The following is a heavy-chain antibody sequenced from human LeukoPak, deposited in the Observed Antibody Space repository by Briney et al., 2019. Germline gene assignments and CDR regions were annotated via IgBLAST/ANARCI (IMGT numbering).Heavy chain of an antibody. J-gene: IGHJ6*03. CDR2: IYSTGSS. V-gene: IGHV4-4*07. CDR1: GGSISNYF. Sequence: SETLSLTCTVSGGSISNYFWSWVRQPAGKGLEWIGRIYSTGSSNYNPSLKSRITMSVDTSKNQFSLKLSSVTTADTAVYYCASQGRYGYFYYYYMDVWGKGTTVTVSS. CDR3: ASQGRYGYFYYYYMDV. D-gene: IGHD3-16*01.